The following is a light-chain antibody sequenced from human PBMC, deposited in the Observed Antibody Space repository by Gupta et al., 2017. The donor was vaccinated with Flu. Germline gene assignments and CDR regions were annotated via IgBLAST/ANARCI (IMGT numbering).Light chain of an antibody. CDR1: QSIRKW. V-gene: IGKV1-5*03. CDR3: QHDDNSLAP. Sequence: PSTLSASVGDRFTITCRASQSIRKWLDWYQQKPGKAPKLLIYMASKVESGVPSRFSGSGSGTEFTLTISSLQPEDFANYYCQHDDNSLAPFGQGTKLDIK. J-gene: IGKJ2*01. CDR2: MAS.